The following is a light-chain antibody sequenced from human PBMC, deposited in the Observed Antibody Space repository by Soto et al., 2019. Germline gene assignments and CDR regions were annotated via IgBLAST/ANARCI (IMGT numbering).Light chain of an antibody. CDR2: WAS. V-gene: IGKV4-1*01. Sequence: DIVMTQYPESLTLSLYEKTEFNCESTQTLLYRSNNRNSLAWYQQKPGQPPKLLIYWASTRGSGVPDRFSGSGSGTDFTLTINSLQPEEVAVYYCKQYYSTPFTFGTGTKVDIK. CDR3: KQYYSTPFT. J-gene: IGKJ3*01. CDR1: QTLLYRSNNRNS.